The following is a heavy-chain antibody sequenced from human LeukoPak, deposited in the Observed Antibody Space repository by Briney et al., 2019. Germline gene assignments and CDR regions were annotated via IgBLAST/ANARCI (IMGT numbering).Heavy chain of an antibody. CDR2: IYSGGST. D-gene: IGHD3-10*01. J-gene: IGHJ3*02. CDR1: GFTFSSYA. V-gene: IGHV3-53*01. CDR3: ARASLWFGELERSDAFDI. Sequence: GGSLRLSCAASGFTFSSYAMSWVRQAPGKGLEWVSVIYSGGSTYYADSVKGRFTISRDNSKNTLYLQMNSLRAEDTAVYYCARASLWFGELERSDAFDIWGQGTMVTVSS.